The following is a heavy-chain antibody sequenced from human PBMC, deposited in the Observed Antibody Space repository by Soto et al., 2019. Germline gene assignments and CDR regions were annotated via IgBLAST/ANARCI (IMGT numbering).Heavy chain of an antibody. CDR3: TRDLDYSNYDGLNWSDP. J-gene: IGHJ5*02. V-gene: IGHV3-49*03. Sequence: VRSTSVWSPAAWVTGGAHSRSSFSPAPGKGPEWVGFIRSKAYGGTTEYAASVKGRFTISRDDSKSIAYLQMNSLKTEDTAVYYCTRDLDYSNYDGLNWSDPRGQGALVTVSS. D-gene: IGHD4-4*01. CDR2: IRSKAYGGTT. CDR1: WVTGGAHS.